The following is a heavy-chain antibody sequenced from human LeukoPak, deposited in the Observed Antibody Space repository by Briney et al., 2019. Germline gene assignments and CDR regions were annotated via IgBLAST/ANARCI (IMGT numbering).Heavy chain of an antibody. CDR3: ARGTYYYDSSGYYYFDY. CDR1: AFTFTSYA. V-gene: IGHV3-21*01. CDR2: ISSSSSYI. D-gene: IGHD3-22*01. J-gene: IGHJ4*02. Sequence: GGSLRLSCAASAFTFTSYAMSWVRQAPGKGLEWVSSISSSSSYIYYADSVKGRFTISRDNAKNSLYLQMNSLRAEDTAVYYCARGTYYYDSSGYYYFDYWGQGTLVTVSS.